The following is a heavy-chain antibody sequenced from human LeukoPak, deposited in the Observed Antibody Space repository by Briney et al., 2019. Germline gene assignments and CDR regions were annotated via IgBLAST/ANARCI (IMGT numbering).Heavy chain of an antibody. V-gene: IGHV3-64*01. D-gene: IGHD2/OR15-2a*01. CDR1: GFTFSTYV. J-gene: IGHJ4*02. Sequence: PGGSLRLSCAASGFTFSTYVMHWVRQAPGKGLEFVSAISSNGGSTNYATSVKGRFTISRDNSKNTLYLQMGSLRAEDMAVYYCTRGPESLWAPFATGFFDYWGQGTLVTVSS. CDR3: TRGPESLWAPFATGFFDY. CDR2: ISSNGGST.